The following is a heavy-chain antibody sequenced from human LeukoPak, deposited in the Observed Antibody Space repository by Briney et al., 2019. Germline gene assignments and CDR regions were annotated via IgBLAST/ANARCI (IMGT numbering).Heavy chain of an antibody. CDR2: ISGSGAST. D-gene: IGHD1-26*01. Sequence: GGSLRLSCAASGFTFSSYSVNWVRQAPGKGLEWVSGISGSGASTYYADSVKGRFTISRDNSKSTLYLQVNSLRAEDTVVYYCAKDYSGSFGYWGPGTLVTVSS. CDR1: GFTFSSYS. CDR3: AKDYSGSFGY. V-gene: IGHV3-23*01. J-gene: IGHJ4*02.